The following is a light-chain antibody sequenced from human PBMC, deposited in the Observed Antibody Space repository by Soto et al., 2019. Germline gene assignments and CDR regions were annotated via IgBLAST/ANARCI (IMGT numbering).Light chain of an antibody. CDR2: DAS. CDR3: QQRSNWSWT. V-gene: IGKV3-11*01. Sequence: EIVLTQSPATLSLSPGERATLSCRASQSVSSYLAWYQQKTGQPPSLLLYDASTSATGIPASFSGSGSGTDFTLTISSLEPEDFAVYYCQQRSNWSWTFGQGTKVEIK. CDR1: QSVSSY. J-gene: IGKJ1*01.